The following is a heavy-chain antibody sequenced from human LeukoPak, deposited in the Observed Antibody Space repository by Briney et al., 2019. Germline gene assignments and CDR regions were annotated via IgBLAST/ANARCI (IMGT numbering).Heavy chain of an antibody. V-gene: IGHV1-2*02. CDR2: INPNSGGT. D-gene: IGHD2-2*02. CDR1: GYTFTGYY. CDR3: ARDRDPYQLLYDGGAAPIWFDP. Sequence: ASVKVSCKASGYTFTGYYMHWVRQAPGQGLEWMGWINPNSGGTNYAQKFQGRVTMTRDTSISTAYMELSRLRSDDTAVYYCARDRDPYQLLYDGGAAPIWFDPWGQGTLVTVSS. J-gene: IGHJ5*02.